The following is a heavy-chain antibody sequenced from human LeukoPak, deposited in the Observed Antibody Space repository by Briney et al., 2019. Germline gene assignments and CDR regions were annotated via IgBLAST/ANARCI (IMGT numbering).Heavy chain of an antibody. CDR3: AREGYSSSSRWFDP. CDR2: IYYSGST. CDR1: GGSISSYY. D-gene: IGHD6-6*01. V-gene: IGHV4-59*01. J-gene: IGHJ5*02. Sequence: SETLSLTCTVSGGSISSYYWSWIRQPPGKGLEWIGYIYYSGSTNYNPSPKSRVTISVDTSKNQFSLRLSSVTAADTAVYYCAREGYSSSSRWFDPWGQGTLVTVSS.